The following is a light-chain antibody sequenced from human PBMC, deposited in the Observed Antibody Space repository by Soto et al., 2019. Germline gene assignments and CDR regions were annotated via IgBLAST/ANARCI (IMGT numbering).Light chain of an antibody. CDR3: QQYGALPPT. V-gene: IGKV3-20*01. CDR2: GAS. J-gene: IGKJ4*01. Sequence: EIALTQFPGALSLSPGERVTLSCRASQTVSNTYLAWYQQKSGQAPKLLIYGASNRATGIPDRFSGSGSRTDFTLTISRLEPEDFSVYYCQQYGALPPTFGGGTKVELK. CDR1: QTVSNTY.